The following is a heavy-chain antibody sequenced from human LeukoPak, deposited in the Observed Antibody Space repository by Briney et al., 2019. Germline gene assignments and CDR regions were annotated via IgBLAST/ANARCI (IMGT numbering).Heavy chain of an antibody. D-gene: IGHD1-26*01. Sequence: KSSETLSLTCTVSGGSISSSSYYWGWIRQPPGKGLEWIGSIYYSGSTYYNPSLKSRVTMSVDTSKNQFSLKLSSVTAADTAVYHCARRSSGATRYYFDYWGQGTLVTVSS. J-gene: IGHJ4*02. CDR2: IYYSGST. V-gene: IGHV4-39*01. CDR3: ARRSSGATRYYFDY. CDR1: GGSISSSSYY.